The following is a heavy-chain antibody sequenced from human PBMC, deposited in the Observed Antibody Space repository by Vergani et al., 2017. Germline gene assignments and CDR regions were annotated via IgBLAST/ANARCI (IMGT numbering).Heavy chain of an antibody. D-gene: IGHD3-22*01. J-gene: IGHJ4*02. V-gene: IGHV5-51*01. CDR2: IHPADSDT. Sequence: EVQLVQSGAEVKKPGESLKISCQISGYSFTNYWIGWVRQMPGKGLEWMGIIHPADSDTRYSPSFQGQVTTSVDKSISTAYLQRSSLRASDSAMYYCARLYESDSSGSKYFDYWGQGTLVTVSS. CDR1: GYSFTNYW. CDR3: ARLYESDSSGSKYFDY.